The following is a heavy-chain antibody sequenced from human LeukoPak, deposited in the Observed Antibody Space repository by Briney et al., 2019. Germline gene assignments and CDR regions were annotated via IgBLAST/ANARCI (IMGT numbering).Heavy chain of an antibody. CDR2: IWYDGNNK. V-gene: IGHV3-33*01. Sequence: GGSLRLSCAASGFTFSNYGMHWVRQAPGKGLEWVALIWYDGNNKYSADSVKGRFTISRGNSKNTLYPQMNSLRAEDTAVYYCAREASGSCDYWGQGTLVTVSS. D-gene: IGHD6-19*01. CDR1: GFTFSNYG. CDR3: AREASGSCDY. J-gene: IGHJ4*02.